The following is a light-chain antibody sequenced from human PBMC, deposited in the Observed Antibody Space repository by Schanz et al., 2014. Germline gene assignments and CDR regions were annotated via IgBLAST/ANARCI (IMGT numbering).Light chain of an antibody. Sequence: DIQMTQSPSTLSASVGDRVTITCRASQSISSWLAWYQQKPGKAPKLLIYKASSLESGVPSRFSGSGSGTDFTLTISSLQPDDFASYYCQQYGSYPHTFGQGTKLEIK. CDR1: QSISSW. CDR2: KAS. V-gene: IGKV1-5*03. CDR3: QQYGSYPHT. J-gene: IGKJ2*01.